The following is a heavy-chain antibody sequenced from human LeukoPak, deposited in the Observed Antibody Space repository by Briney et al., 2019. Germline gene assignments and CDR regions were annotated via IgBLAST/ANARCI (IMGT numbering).Heavy chain of an antibody. CDR1: RFTFSTYS. D-gene: IGHD6-6*01. CDR3: ARGPRTLGSSRYYYYYYMDV. V-gene: IGHV4-34*01. J-gene: IGHJ6*03. Sequence: KTGGSLRLSCAASRFTFSTYSMNWVRQAPGKGLEWIGEINHSGSTNYNPSLKSRVTISVDTSKNQFSLKLSSVTAADTAVYYCARGPRTLGSSRYYYYYYMDVWGKGTTVTVSS. CDR2: INHSGST.